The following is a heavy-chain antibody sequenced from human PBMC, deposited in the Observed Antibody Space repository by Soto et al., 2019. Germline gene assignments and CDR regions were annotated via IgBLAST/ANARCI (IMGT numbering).Heavy chain of an antibody. CDR2: ISGGGGSTR. CDR1: GFTFSDYY. Sequence: QVQLVESGGGLVKPGGSLRLSCAASGFTFSDYYMTWIRQAPGKGLEWVSYISGGGGSTRSYADSVKGRFTISRDNAQNSLYLQMNSLRAEDTAVYYCARVSGYYDSSGFDYWGQGTLVTVSS. D-gene: IGHD3-22*01. J-gene: IGHJ4*02. V-gene: IGHV3-11*01. CDR3: ARVSGYYDSSGFDY.